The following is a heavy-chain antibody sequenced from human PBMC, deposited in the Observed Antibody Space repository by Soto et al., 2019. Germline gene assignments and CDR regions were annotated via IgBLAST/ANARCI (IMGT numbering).Heavy chain of an antibody. CDR1: GYTFTYRY. J-gene: IGHJ3*02. CDR3: ASFITAGSGSDDAFDI. V-gene: IGHV1-45*02. CDR2: ITPFNGNT. D-gene: IGHD3-10*01. Sequence: QMQLVQSGAEVKKTGSSVKVSCKASGYTFTYRYLHWVRQAPGQALEWMGWITPFNGNTNYAQKFRDTVTITXXRXMXTAYRDLSSLRSEDTAMYYCASFITAGSGSDDAFDIWGQGTMVTVSS.